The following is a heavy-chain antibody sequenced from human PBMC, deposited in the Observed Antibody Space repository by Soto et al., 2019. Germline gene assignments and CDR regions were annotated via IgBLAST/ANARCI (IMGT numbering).Heavy chain of an antibody. J-gene: IGHJ4*02. CDR1: GDSLSGTYW. D-gene: IGHD6-19*01. Sequence: QVQLQESGPGLVKPSETLSLTCAVSGDSLSGTYWWSWVRQAPGGGLQWIGEISYSGTAHHDPSLMSRVTISMDKSRSEFSLTVISVTAAVSSSYYCARHILVTGTRGFDFWGQGILVTVSS. V-gene: IGHV4-4*02. CDR2: ISYSGTA. CDR3: ARHILVTGTRGFDF.